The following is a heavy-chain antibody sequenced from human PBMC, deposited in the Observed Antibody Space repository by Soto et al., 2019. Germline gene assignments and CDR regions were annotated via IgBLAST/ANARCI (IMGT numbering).Heavy chain of an antibody. J-gene: IGHJ4*02. Sequence: QVQLQESGPGLVKPSQTLSLTCTVSGGSISSGGYYWSWIRQHPGKGLEWIGYIYYSGSTYYNPSLKSRVTISVDTSKNQFSLKLSSVTAADTAVYYCARTYYDILTGSVPLDYWGQGTLVTVSS. V-gene: IGHV4-31*03. D-gene: IGHD3-9*01. CDR3: ARTYYDILTGSVPLDY. CDR2: IYYSGST. CDR1: GGSISSGGYY.